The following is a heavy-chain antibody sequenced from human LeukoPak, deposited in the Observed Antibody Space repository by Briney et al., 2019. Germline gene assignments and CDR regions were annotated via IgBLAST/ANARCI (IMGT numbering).Heavy chain of an antibody. Sequence: GGTLRLSCAASGFTFSSYSMNWVRQAPGKGLEGVSSISSSSSYIYYADSVKGRFTISRDNAKNSLYLQMNSLRAEDTAVYYCARDRPARYCSSTSCYESDYYYYMDVWGKGTTVTVSS. CDR3: ARDRPARYCSSTSCYESDYYYYMDV. D-gene: IGHD2-2*01. V-gene: IGHV3-21*01. CDR2: ISSSSSYI. CDR1: GFTFSSYS. J-gene: IGHJ6*03.